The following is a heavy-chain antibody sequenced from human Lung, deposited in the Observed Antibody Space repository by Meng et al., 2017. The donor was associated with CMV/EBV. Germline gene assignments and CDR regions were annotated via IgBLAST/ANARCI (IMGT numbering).Heavy chain of an antibody. D-gene: IGHD1-1*01. J-gene: IGHJ4*02. CDR3: ARDRATRAYYFDY. CDR2: ISAYNGNT. Sequence: SXXVSXKASGYTFTNYGISWVRQAPGQGLEWMGWISAYNGNTNYAQNLQGRVTMTTDTSTNTAYMELRSLRSDDTAIYFCARDRATRAYYFDYWGQGTLVTVSS. V-gene: IGHV1-18*01. CDR1: GYTFTNYG.